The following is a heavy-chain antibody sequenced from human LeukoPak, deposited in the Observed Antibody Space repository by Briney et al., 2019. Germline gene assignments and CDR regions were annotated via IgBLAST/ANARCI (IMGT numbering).Heavy chain of an antibody. D-gene: IGHD3-22*01. Sequence: PGGSLRLSCAASGFTFSSYAMSWVRQAPGKGLEWVSAISGSGGSTYYADSVKGRFTISRDNSKNTLYLQMNSLRAEDTAVYYCAKGHYYDSSGYYDYWGQGTLVTVSS. CDR1: GFTFSSYA. CDR3: AKGHYYDSSGYYDY. V-gene: IGHV3-23*01. CDR2: ISGSGGST. J-gene: IGHJ4*02.